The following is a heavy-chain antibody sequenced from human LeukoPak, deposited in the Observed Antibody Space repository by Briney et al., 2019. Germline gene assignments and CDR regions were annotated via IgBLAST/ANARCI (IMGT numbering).Heavy chain of an antibody. Sequence: ASVKVSCKASGYTFTGYYMHWVRQAPGQGLEWMGWINPNSGGTNYAQKFQGRVTMTRDTSISTAYMGLSRLRSDDTAVYYCARVNYYDSSGYYSPHDAFDIWGQGTMVTVSS. V-gene: IGHV1-2*02. CDR2: INPNSGGT. J-gene: IGHJ3*02. D-gene: IGHD3-22*01. CDR3: ARVNYYDSSGYYSPHDAFDI. CDR1: GYTFTGYY.